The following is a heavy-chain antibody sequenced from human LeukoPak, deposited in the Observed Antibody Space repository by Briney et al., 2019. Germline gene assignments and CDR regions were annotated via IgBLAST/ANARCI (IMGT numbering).Heavy chain of an antibody. CDR2: IYYRGST. J-gene: IGHJ2*01. CDR3: ARDPHLGYFDL. CDR1: GGSISSSSYY. Sequence: PSETLSLACSVSGGSISSSSYYWGWIRQPPGKGLEWIGNIYYRGSTYYNPSLKSRVTMSVDTSKNQFSLKLNSVTAADTAVYYCARDPHLGYFDLWGRGTLVTVSS. V-gene: IGHV4-39*07.